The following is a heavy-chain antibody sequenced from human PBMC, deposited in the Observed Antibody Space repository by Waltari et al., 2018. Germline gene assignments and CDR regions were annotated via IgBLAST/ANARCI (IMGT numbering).Heavy chain of an antibody. J-gene: IGHJ2*01. CDR3: AKDNSIAAAGTHWYFDL. Sequence: EVQLLESGGGLVQPGGSLRLSCAASGFTFSSYAMSWVRQAPGKGLEWVSSISGSGGSTYYADYVKGRFTISRDKSKNTLYLQMNSLRAEDTAVYYCAKDNSIAAAGTHWYFDLWGRGTLVTVSS. CDR1: GFTFSSYA. D-gene: IGHD6-13*01. CDR2: ISGSGGST. V-gene: IGHV3-23*01.